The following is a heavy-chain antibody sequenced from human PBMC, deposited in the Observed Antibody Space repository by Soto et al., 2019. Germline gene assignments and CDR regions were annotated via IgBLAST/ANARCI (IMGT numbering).Heavy chain of an antibody. Sequence: QLQLQESGPGLVKPSETLSLTCTVSGGSISSSSYYWGWIRQPPGKGLEWIGSIYYSGSTYYNPSLKSRVTISVDTSKNQFSLKRSSVTAADTAVYYCAGQFDSSGYSRDYWGQGTLVTVSS. V-gene: IGHV4-39*01. CDR2: IYYSGST. D-gene: IGHD3-22*01. CDR3: AGQFDSSGYSRDY. J-gene: IGHJ4*02. CDR1: GGSISSSSYY.